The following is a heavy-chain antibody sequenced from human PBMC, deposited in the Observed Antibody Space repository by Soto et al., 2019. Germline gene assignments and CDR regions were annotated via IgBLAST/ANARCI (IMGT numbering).Heavy chain of an antibody. Sequence: SETLSLTCTVSGGSISSYYWSWIRQPPGKGLEWIGYIYYSGSTNYNPSLKSRVTISVDTSKNQFSLKLSSVTAAHTAVYYCARDSEDYFDYWGQGTLVTVSS. CDR1: GGSISSYY. V-gene: IGHV4-59*01. CDR3: ARDSEDYFDY. CDR2: IYYSGST. J-gene: IGHJ4*02.